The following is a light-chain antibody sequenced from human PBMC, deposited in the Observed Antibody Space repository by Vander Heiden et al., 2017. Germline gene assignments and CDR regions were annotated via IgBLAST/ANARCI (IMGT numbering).Light chain of an antibody. CDR1: RSNIGNNA. J-gene: IGLJ2*01. CDR2: RNN. CDR3: ADWDDRLNGVV. V-gene: IGLV1-44*01. Sequence: QPVLIQSPSTSGTPGQRVTISCSGSRSNIGNNAVNWYQQLPGTAPKLLIHRNNQRPSGVPDRFSGSKSGTSASLAINGLQSEDEADYSGADWDDRLNGVVFGGGTKLTVL.